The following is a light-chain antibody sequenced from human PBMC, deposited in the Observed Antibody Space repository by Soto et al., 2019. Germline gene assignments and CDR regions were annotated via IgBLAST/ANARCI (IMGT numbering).Light chain of an antibody. CDR2: EGS. CDR3: CSYAGSRTYV. V-gene: IGLV2-23*01. Sequence: QSVLTQPASVSGSPGQSITISCTGTSLDVGSYNLVSWYQQYPGKAPKLMIYEGSKRPSGVSNRFSGSKSGNTASLTISGLQAEDEADYYCCSYAGSRTYVFGTGTKVTVL. J-gene: IGLJ1*01. CDR1: SLDVGSYNL.